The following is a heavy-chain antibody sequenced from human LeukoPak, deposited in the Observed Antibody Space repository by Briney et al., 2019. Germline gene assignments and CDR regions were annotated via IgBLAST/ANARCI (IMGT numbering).Heavy chain of an antibody. D-gene: IGHD2-21*02. CDR3: AHQAIKTARTFDY. J-gene: IGHJ4*02. CDR1: GGSISSYYW. Sequence: TLSLTCTVSGGSISSYYWSWIRQPPGKALEWLALIYWDDDKRYSPSLKSRLTITKDTSKNQVVLTMTNMDPVDTATYYCAHQAIKTARTFDYWGQGTLVTVSS. V-gene: IGHV2-5*08. CDR2: IYWDDDK.